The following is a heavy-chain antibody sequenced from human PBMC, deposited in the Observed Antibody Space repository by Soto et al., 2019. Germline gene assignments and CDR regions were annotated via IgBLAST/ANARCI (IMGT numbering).Heavy chain of an antibody. CDR3: ARDSDILTGSPWRWFDP. J-gene: IGHJ5*02. V-gene: IGHV3-66*01. D-gene: IGHD3-9*01. CDR1: GFTVSSNY. Sequence: PGGSLRLSCAASGFTVSSNYMSWVRQAPGKGLEWVSVIYSGGSTYYADSVKGRFTISRDNSKNTLYLQMNSLRAEDTAVYYCARDSDILTGSPWRWFDPWGQGTLVTVSS. CDR2: IYSGGST.